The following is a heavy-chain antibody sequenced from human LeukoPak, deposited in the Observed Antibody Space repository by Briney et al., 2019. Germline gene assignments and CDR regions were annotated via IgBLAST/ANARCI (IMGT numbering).Heavy chain of an antibody. Sequence: ASVKVSCKASGGTFSSYAISWARQAPGQGLEWMGGIIPIFGTANYAQKFQGRVTITADESTSTAYMELSSLRSEDTAVYYCARKTGVYYDSSGYYYFDYWAREPWSPSPQ. CDR3: ARKTGVYYDSSGYYYFDY. CDR1: GGTFSSYA. V-gene: IGHV1-69*13. D-gene: IGHD3-22*01. CDR2: IIPIFGTA. J-gene: IGHJ4*02.